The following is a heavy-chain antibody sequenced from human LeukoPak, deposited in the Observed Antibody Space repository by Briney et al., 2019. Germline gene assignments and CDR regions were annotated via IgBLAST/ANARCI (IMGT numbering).Heavy chain of an antibody. D-gene: IGHD5-12*01. J-gene: IGHJ4*02. V-gene: IGHV4-39*01. CDR1: GGSFSSSSYY. CDR2: FYYSGST. Sequence: PSETLSLTCTVSGGSFSSSSYYWGWIRQPPGKGLEWIGSFYYSGSTYYNPSLKSRVTISVDTSKNQFSLKLSSVTAADTAIYYCARIDSGHHLSPFDYWGQGTLVTVSS. CDR3: ARIDSGHHLSPFDY.